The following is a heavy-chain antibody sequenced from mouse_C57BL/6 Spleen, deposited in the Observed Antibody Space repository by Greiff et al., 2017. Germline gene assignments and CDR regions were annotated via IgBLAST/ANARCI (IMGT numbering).Heavy chain of an antibody. CDR3: ARGGDWYFDV. J-gene: IGHJ1*03. Sequence: EVQLVESGPGLVKPSQSLSLTCSVTSYSITSGYYWNWIRQFPGNKLEWMGYISYDGSNNYNPSLKNRISITRDTSKNQFFLKLNSVTTEDTATYYCARGGDWYFDVWGTGTTVTVSS. CDR2: ISYDGSN. CDR1: SYSITSGYY. V-gene: IGHV3-6*01.